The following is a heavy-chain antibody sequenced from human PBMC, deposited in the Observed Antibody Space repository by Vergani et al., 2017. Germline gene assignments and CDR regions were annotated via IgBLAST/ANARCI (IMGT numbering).Heavy chain of an antibody. D-gene: IGHD2-15*01. CDR1: GFTFNHYA. CDR2: ISGSGGST. V-gene: IGHV3-23*01. CDR3: ATKSCGTPGCQIGYFRE. J-gene: IGHJ1*01. Sequence: EVQLLESGGDLVQPGGSLRLSCAASGFTFNHYAMNWVRQAPGKGLEWVSGISGSGGSTYYAGAVKGRFTISRDSSKNTLYLQMNSLSAGDTAVYYCATKSCGTPGCQIGYFREWGQGTMVTVSS.